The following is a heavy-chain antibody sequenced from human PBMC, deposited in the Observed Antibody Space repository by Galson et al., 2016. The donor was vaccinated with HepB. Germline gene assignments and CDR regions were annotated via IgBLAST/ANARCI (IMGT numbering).Heavy chain of an antibody. J-gene: IGHJ5*02. CDR3: AIHGRDCSSTSCAQLDP. V-gene: IGHV4-39*01. D-gene: IGHD2-2*01. Sequence: SETLSLTCTVSGGSISSRSYYWGWVRQPPGKGLEWIGSIYYSGSTYYNPSLKSRVTISVDTSKNQFYLKVRSATAAETAVYHCAIHGRDCSSTSCAQLDPWGQGILVTVSS. CDR2: IYYSGST. CDR1: GGSISSRSYY.